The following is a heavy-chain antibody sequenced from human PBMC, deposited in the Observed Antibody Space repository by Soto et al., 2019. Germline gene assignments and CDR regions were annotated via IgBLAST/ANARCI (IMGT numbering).Heavy chain of an antibody. CDR1: SGSISSTIYS. Sequence: QLQLQESGPGLVKPSETLSLTCTVSSGSISSTIYSWDWIRQPPGKGLEWIGSILYSGSTYYNPSLKSRVTISVDTSKNQFSLTLTSVTAADTAVYYCARQCRGVTCHWFVPWGQGTLVTVSS. CDR3: ARQCRGVTCHWFVP. J-gene: IGHJ5*02. V-gene: IGHV4-39*01. D-gene: IGHD2-15*01. CDR2: ILYSGST.